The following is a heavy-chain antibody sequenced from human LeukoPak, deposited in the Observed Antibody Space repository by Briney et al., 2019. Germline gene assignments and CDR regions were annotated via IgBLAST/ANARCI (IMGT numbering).Heavy chain of an antibody. J-gene: IGHJ6*02. V-gene: IGHV4-59*01. CDR1: GGSFSGYY. CDR3: AREGAYYDFWSGYYQPGPHYGMDV. D-gene: IGHD3-3*01. Sequence: SETLSLTCAVYGGSFSGYYWSWIRQPPGKGLEWIGYIYYSGSTNYNPSLKSRVTISVDTSKNQFSLKLSSVTAADTAVYYCAREGAYYDFWSGYYQPGPHYGMDVWGQGTTVTVSS. CDR2: IYYSGST.